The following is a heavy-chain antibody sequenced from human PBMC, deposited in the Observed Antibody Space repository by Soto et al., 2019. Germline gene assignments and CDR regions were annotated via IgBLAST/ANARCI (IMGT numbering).Heavy chain of an antibody. CDR3: ATSYSQLDPFDY. Sequence: SVKVSCKASGGTSSSYAISWVRQAPGQGLEWMGGIIPIFGTANYAQKFQGRVTITADESTSTAYMELSSLRSEDTAVYYCATSYSQLDPFDYWGQGTLVTAPQ. D-gene: IGHD1-1*01. J-gene: IGHJ4*02. V-gene: IGHV1-69*13. CDR2: IIPIFGTA. CDR1: GGTSSSYA.